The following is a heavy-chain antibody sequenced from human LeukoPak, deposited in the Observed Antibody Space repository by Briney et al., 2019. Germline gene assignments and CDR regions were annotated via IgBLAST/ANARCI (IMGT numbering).Heavy chain of an antibody. CDR2: IYTSGST. J-gene: IGHJ1*01. D-gene: IGHD1-14*01. CDR3: ARGRRYNRYFQH. CDR1: GGSISSYY. Sequence: SETLSLTCTVSGGSISSYYWSWVRQPAGKGLEWIGRIYTSGSTNYNPSLKSRVTISVDTSKNQFSLKLSSVTAADTAVYYCARGRRYNRYFQHWGQGNLVTVSS. V-gene: IGHV4-4*07.